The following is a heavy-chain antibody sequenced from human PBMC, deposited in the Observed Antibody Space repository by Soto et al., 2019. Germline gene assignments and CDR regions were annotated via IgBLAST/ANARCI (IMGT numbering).Heavy chain of an antibody. V-gene: IGHV4-39*01. Sequence: PSETLSLTCTVSGGSISSGSYYLGWIRQPPGKGLEWIGSIYYSGSTYYNPSLKSRVTISVDTSKNQFSLKLSSVTAAETAVYYCARSSYGDYFHYYYYVMDVWGQGTTVTVSS. CDR1: GGSISSGSYY. CDR3: ARSSYGDYFHYYYYVMDV. D-gene: IGHD4-17*01. J-gene: IGHJ6*02. CDR2: IYYSGST.